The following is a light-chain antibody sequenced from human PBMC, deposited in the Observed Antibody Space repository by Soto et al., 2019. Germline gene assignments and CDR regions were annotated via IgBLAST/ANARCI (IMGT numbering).Light chain of an antibody. CDR1: SSDVGNYNL. J-gene: IGLJ3*02. V-gene: IGLV2-23*01. Sequence: QSVLTQPASVSGSPGQSITISCTGTSSDVGNYNLVSWYQQHPGEAPKLLIYEGSKRPSGVSNRFSGSKFGNTASLTISGLQAEDEVDYYCCSYAGDSTWVFGGGTQRTVL. CDR3: CSYAGDSTWV. CDR2: EGS.